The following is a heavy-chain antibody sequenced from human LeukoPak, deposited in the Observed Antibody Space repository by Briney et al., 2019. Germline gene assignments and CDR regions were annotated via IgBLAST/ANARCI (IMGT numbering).Heavy chain of an antibody. V-gene: IGHV3-7*01. CDR2: INQDGSDK. CDR3: ARQTYYFDY. J-gene: IGHJ4*02. CDR1: GFTFNTYW. Sequence: PGGSLRLSCAASGFTFNTYWMSWVRQAPGKGLEWVANINQDGSDKYYMNSVKGRFTISRDNAKNSLFLQMNSLRPEDTAIYYCARQTYYFDYWGQGTLVTVSS.